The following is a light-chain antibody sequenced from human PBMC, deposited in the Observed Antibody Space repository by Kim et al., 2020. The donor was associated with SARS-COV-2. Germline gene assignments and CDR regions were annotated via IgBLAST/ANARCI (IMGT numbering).Light chain of an antibody. J-gene: IGKJ1*01. CDR2: AAS. V-gene: IGKV1D-16*01. CDR1: QGISSW. Sequence: EIQMTQSQSLVSASVGDTVTITGRASQGISSWLAWYQQKPEKALKSLIYAASSLQSGVPSRISGSGSGTDFHLTINSLQPEDVATYYCQQYASYPRTFGQGTKVYIK. CDR3: QQYASYPRT.